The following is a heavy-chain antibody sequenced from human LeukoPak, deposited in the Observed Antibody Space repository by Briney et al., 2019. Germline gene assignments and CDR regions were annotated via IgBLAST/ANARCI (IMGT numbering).Heavy chain of an antibody. CDR2: INPNSGNT. D-gene: IGHD1-26*01. CDR1: GYTFTGYY. V-gene: IGHV1-8*02. J-gene: IGHJ4*02. CDR3: ARGLEATTSDY. Sequence: GASVKVSCKASGYTFTGYYMHWVRQAPGQGLEWMGWINPNSGNTGYAQKFQGRVTMTRNTSISTAYMELSSLRSEDTAVYYCARGLEATTSDYWGQGTLVTVSS.